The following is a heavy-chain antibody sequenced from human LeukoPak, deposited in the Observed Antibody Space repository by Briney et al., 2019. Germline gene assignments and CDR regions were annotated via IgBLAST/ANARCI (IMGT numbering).Heavy chain of an antibody. CDR2: ISTSGSTT. CDR1: GFTFSDYE. J-gene: IGHJ4*02. D-gene: IGHD1-26*01. Sequence: GGSLSLSYAASGFTFSDYEVNWVRQAPGKGVEGVAYISTSGSTTHYADSVKGRFTISRDNAKNSLFLQMNSLRAEDTAVYYCARGAQWVIDYWGQGTLVTVSS. V-gene: IGHV3-48*03. CDR3: ARGAQWVIDY.